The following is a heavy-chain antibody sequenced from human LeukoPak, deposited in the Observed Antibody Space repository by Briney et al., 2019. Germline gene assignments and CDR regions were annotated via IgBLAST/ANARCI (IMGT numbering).Heavy chain of an antibody. CDR3: ARVRGDYDAFDI. CDR2: IYYSGST. Sequence: SQTLSLTCTVSGGSISSGDCYWSWIRQPPGKGLEWIGYIYYSGSTYYNPSLKSRVTISVDTSKNQFSLKLSSVTAADTAVYYCARVRGDYDAFDIWGQGTMVTVSS. J-gene: IGHJ3*02. CDR1: GGSISSGDCY. D-gene: IGHD4-17*01. V-gene: IGHV4-30-4*01.